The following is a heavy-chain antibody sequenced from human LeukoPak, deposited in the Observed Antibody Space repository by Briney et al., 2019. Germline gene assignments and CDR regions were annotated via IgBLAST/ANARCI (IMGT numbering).Heavy chain of an antibody. Sequence: SETLSLTCTVSGGSISSYYWSWIRQPAGKGLEWIGRIYTSGSTNYNPSLKSRVTMSVDTSKNQFSLKLSSVTAADTAVYYCARDQSGYYDYVWGSYRTPYYYYYMDVWGKGTTVTISS. CDR2: IYTSGST. J-gene: IGHJ6*03. V-gene: IGHV4-4*07. CDR1: GGSISSYY. D-gene: IGHD3-16*02. CDR3: ARDQSGYYDYVWGSYRTPYYYYYMDV.